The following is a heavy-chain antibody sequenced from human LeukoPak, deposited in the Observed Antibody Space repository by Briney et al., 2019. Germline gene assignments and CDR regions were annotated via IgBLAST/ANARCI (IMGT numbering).Heavy chain of an antibody. Sequence: GEALKISCNGSAYSSTSYWIGWVGHMPRKGLELMGFIYYGDSDTRYSPSFQGQVTISADKFISTTYLQWNSLKVSDTAMYYYARPSYGSTSWPSLGNWGQGTLVTVSS. CDR1: AYSSTSYW. CDR2: IYYGDSDT. J-gene: IGHJ4*02. D-gene: IGHD6-13*01. CDR3: ARPSYGSTSWPSLGN. V-gene: IGHV5-51*01.